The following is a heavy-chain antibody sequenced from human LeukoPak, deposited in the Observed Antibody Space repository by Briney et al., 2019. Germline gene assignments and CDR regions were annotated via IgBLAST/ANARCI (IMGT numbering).Heavy chain of an antibody. J-gene: IGHJ4*02. CDR2: ISYDGSNK. D-gene: IGHD3-3*01. CDR3: AKDFAWY. CDR1: GFTFSSYG. Sequence: PGRSLRLSCAASGFTFSSYGTHWVRQAPGKGLEWVAVISYDGSNKYYADSVKGRFTISRDNSKNTLYLQMNSLRAEDTAVYYCAKDFAWYWGQGTLVTVSS. V-gene: IGHV3-30*18.